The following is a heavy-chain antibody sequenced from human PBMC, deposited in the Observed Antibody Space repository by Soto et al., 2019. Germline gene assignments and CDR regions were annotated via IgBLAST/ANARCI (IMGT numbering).Heavy chain of an antibody. J-gene: IGHJ6*02. CDR2: INHSGST. CDR3: ARGPFRYSSGWYVGDYYYYGMDV. CDR1: GGSFSGYY. Sequence: SETLSLTCAVYGGSFSGYYWSWIRKPPGKGLEWIGEINHSGSTNYNPSLKSRVTISVDTSKNQFSLKLSSVTAADTAVYYCARGPFRYSSGWYVGDYYYYGMDVWGQGTTVTVSS. V-gene: IGHV4-34*01. D-gene: IGHD6-19*01.